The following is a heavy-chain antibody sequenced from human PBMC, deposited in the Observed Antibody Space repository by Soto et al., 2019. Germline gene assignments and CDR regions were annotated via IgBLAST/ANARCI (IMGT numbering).Heavy chain of an antibody. J-gene: IGHJ6*02. CDR2: ISYDGSNK. CDR1: GFTFSSYA. Sequence: GGSLRLSCAASGFTFSSYAMHWVRQAPGKGLEWVAVISYDGSNKYYADSVKGRFTISRDNSKNTLYLQMNSLRSEDTAVYYCALLPRIAEAPAMDVWGQGTTVNVAS. D-gene: IGHD6-13*01. V-gene: IGHV3-30-3*01. CDR3: ALLPRIAEAPAMDV.